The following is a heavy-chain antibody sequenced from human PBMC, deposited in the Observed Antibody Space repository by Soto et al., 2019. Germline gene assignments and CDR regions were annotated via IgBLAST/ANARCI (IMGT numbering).Heavy chain of an antibody. CDR1: GGSISSSSYY. Sequence: LSLTCTVSGGSISSSSYYWGWIRQPPGKGLEWIGSIYYSGSTYYNPSLKSRVTISVDTSKNQFSLKLSSVTAADTAVYYCARHSSSWPNQNYYYYYYGMDVWGQGTTVTVSS. D-gene: IGHD6-13*01. CDR3: ARHSSSWPNQNYYYYYYGMDV. V-gene: IGHV4-39*01. CDR2: IYYSGST. J-gene: IGHJ6*02.